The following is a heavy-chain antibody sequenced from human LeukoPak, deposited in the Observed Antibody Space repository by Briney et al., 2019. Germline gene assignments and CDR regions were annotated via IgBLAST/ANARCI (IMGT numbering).Heavy chain of an antibody. CDR3: ARGIKWLQLSYFDY. J-gene: IGHJ4*02. Sequence: SETLSLTCPVSGGSISSGVYYSSWIRHHPGNGLEWIVYIYYRGRTYYNSSLKGRVTISVDTSKNQFSLKLSSVTAADTAVYDCARGIKWLQLSYFDYWGQGTLVTVS. CDR2: IYYRGRT. V-gene: IGHV4-31*03. CDR1: GGSISSGVYY. D-gene: IGHD5-24*01.